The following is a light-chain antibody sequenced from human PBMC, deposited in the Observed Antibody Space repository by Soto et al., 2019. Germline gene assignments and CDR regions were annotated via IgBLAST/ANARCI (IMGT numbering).Light chain of an antibody. V-gene: IGLV2-14*03. Sequence: QSALTQPVSVSGSPGQSITISCTGTSSDVGGYNYVSWYQHHPGKAPKLMIYDVTNRPSGVSDRFSGSKSGNTASLTISGLQAEDEDDYYCSSYTSSSTLVFGGGTKLTVL. CDR2: DVT. CDR3: SSYTSSSTLV. J-gene: IGLJ2*01. CDR1: SSDVGGYNY.